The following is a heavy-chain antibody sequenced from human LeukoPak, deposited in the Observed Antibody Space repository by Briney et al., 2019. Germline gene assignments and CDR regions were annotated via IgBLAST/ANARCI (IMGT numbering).Heavy chain of an antibody. V-gene: IGHV3-7*01. CDR2: IKQDGSEK. J-gene: IGHJ4*02. CDR3: ARATGRLLSGDEFDY. CDR1: GFTFSSYW. D-gene: IGHD5-12*01. Sequence: GGSLRLSCAASGFTFSSYWMSWVRQAPGRGLEWVANIKQDGSEKYYVDSVKGRFTISRDNAKNSLYLQMNSLRAEDTAVYYCARATGRLLSGDEFDYWGQGTLVTVSS.